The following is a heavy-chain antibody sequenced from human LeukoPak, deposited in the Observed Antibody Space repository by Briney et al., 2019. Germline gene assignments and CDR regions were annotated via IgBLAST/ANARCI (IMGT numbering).Heavy chain of an antibody. J-gene: IGHJ4*02. CDR1: GGPVSNSNHY. D-gene: IGHD1-26*01. CDR2: IYYTGST. CDR3: AMSPSGRYDY. Sequence: SETLSLTCSVFGGPVSNSNHYWAWIRQPPGKGLEWIGSIYYTGSTNYNPSLRSRVTMSVDTSKNQFSLKLNSLAAADTAVYYCAMSPSGRYDYWGQGTLVTVSS. V-gene: IGHV4-39*01.